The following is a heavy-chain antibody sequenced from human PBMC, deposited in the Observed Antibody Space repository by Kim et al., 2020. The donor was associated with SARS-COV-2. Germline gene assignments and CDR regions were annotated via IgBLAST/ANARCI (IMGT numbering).Heavy chain of an antibody. CDR1: GTPFTTYA. Sequence: ASVKVSCKASGTPFTTYAIHWVRKAPGQRLEWMGWINAGNGTTKYSQKFQGRVTITRDTSASTAYMELSSLRSEDTAVYYCAREQDTAMVTYYGMDVWGQGTTVTVSS. J-gene: IGHJ6*02. V-gene: IGHV1-3*01. CDR2: INAGNGTT. CDR3: AREQDTAMVTYYGMDV. D-gene: IGHD5-18*01.